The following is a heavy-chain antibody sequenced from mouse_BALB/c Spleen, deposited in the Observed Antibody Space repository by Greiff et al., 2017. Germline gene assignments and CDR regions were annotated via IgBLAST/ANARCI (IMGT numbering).Heavy chain of an antibody. Sequence: VMLVESGPGLVAPSQSLSITCTVSGFSLTSYGVHWVRQPPGKGLEWLGVIWAGGSSNYNSALMSRLSISKDNSKSQVFLKMNSLQTDDTAMYYCAREDGNYGDYAMDYWGQGTSVTVSS. CDR1: GFSLTSYG. CDR3: AREDGNYGDYAMDY. D-gene: IGHD2-1*01. V-gene: IGHV2-9*02. J-gene: IGHJ4*01. CDR2: IWAGGSS.